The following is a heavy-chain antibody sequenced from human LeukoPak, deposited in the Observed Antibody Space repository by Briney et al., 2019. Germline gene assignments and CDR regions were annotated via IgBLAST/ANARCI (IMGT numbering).Heavy chain of an antibody. CDR3: ASHDGRGGNTMGALDS. J-gene: IGHJ4*02. Sequence: PSETLSLTCTVSGGSFNSGSHHWGWFRQSPGKGLEWIGSLYYSRTTYYNPSLNSRVTISVVTSKNQFSLQLNSVTAADTAVYYCASHDGRGGNTMGALDSWGQGSLVTVSS. D-gene: IGHD2-2*01. V-gene: IGHV4-39*01. CDR1: GGSFNSGSHH. CDR2: LYYSRTT.